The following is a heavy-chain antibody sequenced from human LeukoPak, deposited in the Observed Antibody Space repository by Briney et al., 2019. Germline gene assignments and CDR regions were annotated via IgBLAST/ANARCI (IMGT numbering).Heavy chain of an antibody. D-gene: IGHD2-2*02. Sequence: ASVKVSCKASGDTFSSYAISWVRQAPGQGLEWMGGIIPIFGTANYAQKFQGRVTITADESTSTAYMELSSLRSEDTAVYYCARATLGYCSSTSCYREFDPWGQGTLVTVSS. CDR2: IIPIFGTA. CDR3: ARATLGYCSSTSCYREFDP. V-gene: IGHV1-69*13. CDR1: GDTFSSYA. J-gene: IGHJ5*02.